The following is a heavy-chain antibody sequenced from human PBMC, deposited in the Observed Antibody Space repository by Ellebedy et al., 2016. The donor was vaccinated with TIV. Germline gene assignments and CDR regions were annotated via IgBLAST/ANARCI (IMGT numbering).Heavy chain of an antibody. J-gene: IGHJ4*02. Sequence: ASVKVSCKASGYTLTTYGIGWVRQAPGQGLEWMGWISGYTGNTNYARKFMGRVLMTTDTSTNTAYMELRTLTTDDTAMFYCARYDGSYADYWGQGTLVTVSS. CDR1: GYTLTTYG. CDR3: ARYDGSYADY. V-gene: IGHV1-18*01. CDR2: ISGYTGNT. D-gene: IGHD1-26*01.